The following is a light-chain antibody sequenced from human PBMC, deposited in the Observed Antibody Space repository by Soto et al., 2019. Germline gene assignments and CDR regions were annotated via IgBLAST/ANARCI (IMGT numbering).Light chain of an antibody. CDR3: QQYGNSAWT. V-gene: IGKV3-20*01. J-gene: IGKJ1*01. CDR1: QRVSNH. Sequence: EIVLTQSPGTLSVSPGDTATLSCRASQRVSNHFAWYQQKPGQAPRLLIYGASSRATGIPDRFSGSGSGTDFTLTISRLEPEDFAVYYCQQYGNSAWTFGQGTKVDIK. CDR2: GAS.